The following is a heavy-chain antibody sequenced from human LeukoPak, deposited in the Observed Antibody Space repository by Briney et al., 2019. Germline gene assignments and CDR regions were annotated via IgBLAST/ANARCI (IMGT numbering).Heavy chain of an antibody. V-gene: IGHV3-48*03. D-gene: IGHD1-14*01. Sequence: GGSLRLSCAASGFTFSSYEMNWVRQAPGKGLEWVSYISSSGSTIYYADSVKGRFTISRDNSKNTLYLQMNSLRAEDTAVYYCAKDTGLFFIDYWGQGTLVTVSS. CDR2: ISSSGSTI. J-gene: IGHJ4*02. CDR1: GFTFSSYE. CDR3: AKDTGLFFIDY.